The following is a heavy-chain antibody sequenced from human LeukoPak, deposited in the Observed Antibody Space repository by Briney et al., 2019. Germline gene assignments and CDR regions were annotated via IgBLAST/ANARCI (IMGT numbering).Heavy chain of an antibody. V-gene: IGHV3-23*01. CDR1: GFTFSSYA. CDR3: AKNGNNSYYFDY. CDR2: ISGSGGST. D-gene: IGHD4-23*01. Sequence: GGSLRLSCPASGFTFSSYAMSWVRQAPGKGLEWVSSISGSGGSTYYADSVKGRFTISRDNPKNTLYLQMNNLRAEDTAVYYCAKNGNNSYYFDYWGQGILVTASS. J-gene: IGHJ4*02.